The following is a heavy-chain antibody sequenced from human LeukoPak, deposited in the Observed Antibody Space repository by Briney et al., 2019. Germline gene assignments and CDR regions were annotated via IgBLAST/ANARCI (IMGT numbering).Heavy chain of an antibody. D-gene: IGHD4-17*01. V-gene: IGHV4-39*01. J-gene: IGHJ4*02. CDR3: ARQGGDNGYYYFDF. Sequence: PSETLSLTCSVSGGSIRSSHYYWGWIRQPPGQGLEWIASVYYSGSTHYTPSLRSRVTISIDTSKNQFSLKLTSVTAADTAVFYCARQGGDNGYYYFDFWGQGTLVTVSS. CDR1: GGSIRSSHYY. CDR2: VYYSGST.